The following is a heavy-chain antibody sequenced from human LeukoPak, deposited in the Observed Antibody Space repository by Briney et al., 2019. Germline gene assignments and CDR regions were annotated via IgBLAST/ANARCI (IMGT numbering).Heavy chain of an antibody. J-gene: IGHJ5*02. Sequence: NPSETLSLTCAVYGGSFSGYYWTWIRQPPGKGLELIGEISHSGSTYYSPSLKSRVSISVDTSKNQFSLKLSSVTAADTAVYYCARLHDYGDYYADHWGQGTLVTVSS. CDR2: ISHSGST. V-gene: IGHV4-34*01. CDR1: GGSFSGYY. D-gene: IGHD4-17*01. CDR3: ARLHDYGDYYADH.